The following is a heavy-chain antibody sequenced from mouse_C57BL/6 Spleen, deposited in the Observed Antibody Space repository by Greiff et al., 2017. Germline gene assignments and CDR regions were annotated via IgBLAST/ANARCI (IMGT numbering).Heavy chain of an antibody. J-gene: IGHJ3*01. CDR3: ARDGYYEFAY. CDR1: GYTFTSYW. D-gene: IGHD2-3*01. CDR2: IYPGSGST. V-gene: IGHV1-55*01. Sequence: QVQLQQSGAELVKPGASVKMSCKASGYTFTSYWITWVKQRPGQGLEWIGDIYPGSGSTNYNEKFKSKATLTVDTSSSPAYMQLSSLTSEDSAVYYCARDGYYEFAYWGQGTLVTVSA.